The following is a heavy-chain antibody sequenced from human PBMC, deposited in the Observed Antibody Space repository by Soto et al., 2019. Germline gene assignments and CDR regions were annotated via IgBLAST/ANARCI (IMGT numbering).Heavy chain of an antibody. CDR1: GGTFSSYA. D-gene: IGHD3-22*01. V-gene: IGHV1-69*13. J-gene: IGHJ4*02. CDR2: IIPIFGTA. CDR3: ARGGLYYYDSSGYLNY. Sequence: GASVKVSCKASGGTFSSYAISWVRQAPGQGLERMGGIIPIFGTANYAQKFQGRVTITADESTSTAYMELSSLRSEDTAVYYCARGGLYYYDSSGYLNYWGQGTLVTVSS.